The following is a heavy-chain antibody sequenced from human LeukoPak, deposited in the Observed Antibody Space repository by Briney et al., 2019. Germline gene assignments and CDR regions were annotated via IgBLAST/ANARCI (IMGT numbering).Heavy chain of an antibody. J-gene: IGHJ4*02. V-gene: IGHV3-74*01. Sequence: GGSLRLSCAASESSFRNFWMHWVRQVPGKGLVWVSRINSDGSNTAYADSVKGRFTISRDNAKNTLHLQMNDLRAEDTAVYYCACDSPHGHTVGFDYWGQGTLVTVSP. D-gene: IGHD2-21*01. CDR1: ESSFRNFW. CDR2: INSDGSNT. CDR3: ACDSPHGHTVGFDY.